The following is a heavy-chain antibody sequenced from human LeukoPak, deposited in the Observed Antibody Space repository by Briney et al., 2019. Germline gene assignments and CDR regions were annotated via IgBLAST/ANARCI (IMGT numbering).Heavy chain of an antibody. CDR2: INHSGST. CDR3: ARRERYSSSLYYFDY. Sequence: SETLSLTCAVYGGPFSGYYWSWIRQPPGKGLEWIGEINHSGSTNYNPSLKSRVTISVDTSKNQFSLKLSSVTAADTAVYYCARRERYSSSLYYFDYWGQGTLVTVSS. J-gene: IGHJ4*02. V-gene: IGHV4-34*01. CDR1: GGPFSGYY. D-gene: IGHD6-13*01.